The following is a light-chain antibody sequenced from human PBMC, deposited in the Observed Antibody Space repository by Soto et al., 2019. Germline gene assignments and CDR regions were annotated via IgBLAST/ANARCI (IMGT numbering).Light chain of an antibody. J-gene: IGKJ2*01. CDR2: ATS. Sequence: DIQMTQSPSSLSASVGDRVTITCRASQPISTSLNWYQQKPGKAPKVLIAATSSLQSGAPSRFTGSGSGTDFTLTISSLQPEDFATYYCQQSYSNTYTFGQGTKLEIK. CDR1: QPISTS. CDR3: QQSYSNTYT. V-gene: IGKV1-39*01.